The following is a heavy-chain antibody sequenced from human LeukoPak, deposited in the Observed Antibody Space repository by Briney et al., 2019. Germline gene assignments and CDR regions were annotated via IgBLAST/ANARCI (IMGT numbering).Heavy chain of an antibody. D-gene: IGHD1-26*01. Sequence: PSETLSLTCTVSGGSISSYYWSWIRQPPGKGLEWIGYIYYSGSTNYNPSLKSRVTISVDTSKNQFSLKLGSVTAADTAVYYCARDGEWELPDYWGQGTLVTVSS. V-gene: IGHV4-59*01. CDR2: IYYSGST. CDR3: ARDGEWELPDY. CDR1: GGSISSYY. J-gene: IGHJ4*02.